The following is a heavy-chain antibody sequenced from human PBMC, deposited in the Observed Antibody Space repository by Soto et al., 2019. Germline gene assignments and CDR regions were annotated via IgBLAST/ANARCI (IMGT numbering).Heavy chain of an antibody. J-gene: IGHJ4*02. V-gene: IGHV4-31*03. Sequence: QVQLQESGPGLVKPSQTLSLTCTVSGGSISSGGYYWSWIRQHQGKGLEWIGNIYYSGSTYYNPSLKSRVSESVDTSKNQFSLELSSVTAADTAVYYCGRVNYSGSGRYSKWFDYWGQGTLVTVSS. CDR3: GRVNYSGSGRYSKWFDY. CDR1: GGSISSGGYY. CDR2: IYYSGST. D-gene: IGHD3-10*01.